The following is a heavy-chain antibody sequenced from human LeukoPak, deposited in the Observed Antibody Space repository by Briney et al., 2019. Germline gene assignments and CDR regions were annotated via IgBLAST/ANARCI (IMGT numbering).Heavy chain of an antibody. Sequence: ASVTVSCKASGYTFTSYDIVWVRQAPGQGLEWMAWMNPNNDYTTYAQSLQGRVTLTRDTSTSTAYMELSSLRFEDTAVYYCARNGGGLGYWGQGTLVTVSS. CDR2: MNPNNDYT. CDR3: ARNGGGLGY. CDR1: GYTFTSYD. V-gene: IGHV1-8*01. D-gene: IGHD4-23*01. J-gene: IGHJ4*02.